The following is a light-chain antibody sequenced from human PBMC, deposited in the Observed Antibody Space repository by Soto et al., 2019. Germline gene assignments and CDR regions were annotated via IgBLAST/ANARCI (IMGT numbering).Light chain of an antibody. CDR3: CSYAGSSTDVV. J-gene: IGLJ2*01. CDR1: SSDVGSYNL. V-gene: IGLV2-23*02. CDR2: EVS. Sequence: LTQPASVSGSPGQSITISCTGTSSDVGSYNLVSWYQQHPGKAPKLMIYEVSKRPSGVSNRFSGSKSGNTASLTISGLQAEDEADYYCCSYAGSSTDVVFGGGTKLTVL.